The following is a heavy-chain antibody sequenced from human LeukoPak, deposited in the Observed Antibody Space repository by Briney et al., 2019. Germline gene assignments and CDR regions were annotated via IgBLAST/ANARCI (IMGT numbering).Heavy chain of an antibody. CDR3: ARDQWLVLGAGYFDY. D-gene: IGHD6-19*01. Sequence: SGGSLRLSCAASGFTFSSYAMHWVRQAPGEGLEWVAVISYDGSDKYYADSVKGRFTISRDNSKNTLYLQMNSLRAEDTAVYYCARDQWLVLGAGYFDYWGQGTLVTVSS. CDR2: ISYDGSDK. CDR1: GFTFSSYA. J-gene: IGHJ4*02. V-gene: IGHV3-30*04.